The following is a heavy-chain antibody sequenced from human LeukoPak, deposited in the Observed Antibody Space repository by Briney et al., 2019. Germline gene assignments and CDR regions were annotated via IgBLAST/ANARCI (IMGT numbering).Heavy chain of an antibody. CDR2: ISGSGGST. D-gene: IGHD3-10*01. J-gene: IGHJ4*02. CDR1: GFTFSSYG. V-gene: IGHV3-23*01. Sequence: GGSLRLSSAASGFTFSSYGMHWVRQAPGKGLEWVSAISGSGGSTYYADSVKGRFTISRDNSKNTLYLQMNSLRAEDTAVYYCAKDLMLWFGELLFDYWGQGTLVTVSS. CDR3: AKDLMLWFGELLFDY.